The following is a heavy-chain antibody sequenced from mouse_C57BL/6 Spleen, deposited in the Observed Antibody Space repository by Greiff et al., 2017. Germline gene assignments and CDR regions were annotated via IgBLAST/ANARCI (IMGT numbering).Heavy chain of an antibody. Sequence: EVMLVESGGGLVKPGGSLKLSCAASGFTFSDYGMHWVRQAPEKGLEWVAYISSGSSTIYYADTVKGRFTISRDNAKNTLFLQMTSLMSEDTAMYYCASGRFAYWGQGTLVTVSA. CDR2: ISSGSSTI. CDR1: GFTFSDYG. J-gene: IGHJ3*01. V-gene: IGHV5-17*01. CDR3: ASGRFAY.